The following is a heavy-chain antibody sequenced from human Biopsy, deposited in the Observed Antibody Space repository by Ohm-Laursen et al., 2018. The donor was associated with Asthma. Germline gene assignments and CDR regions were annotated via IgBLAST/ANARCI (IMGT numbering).Heavy chain of an antibody. Sequence: GSLRLSCAASGFTVSRDYMFWVRQAPGQGLEWVSSVSLNGENTYYTDSVKGRFTISRDNPENTLYLQMSSLGAEDTAIYYCAKDKVGAANSYQYGMDVWGQGTTVTVSS. D-gene: IGHD1-26*01. CDR2: VSLNGENT. CDR1: GFTVSRDY. CDR3: AKDKVGAANSYQYGMDV. J-gene: IGHJ6*02. V-gene: IGHV3-23*01.